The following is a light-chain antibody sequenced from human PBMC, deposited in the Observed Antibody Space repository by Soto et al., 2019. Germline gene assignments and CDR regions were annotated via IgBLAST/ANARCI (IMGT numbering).Light chain of an antibody. CDR2: DAS. Sequence: LAPGERATLSCRASQSVSSYFAWYQQKPGQAPRLLIYDASTRAAGIPARFSGSGSGTDFTLTISSLEPEDFAVYYCQQRSDWPLTFGGGTKVDIK. V-gene: IGKV3-11*01. J-gene: IGKJ4*01. CDR1: QSVSSY. CDR3: QQRSDWPLT.